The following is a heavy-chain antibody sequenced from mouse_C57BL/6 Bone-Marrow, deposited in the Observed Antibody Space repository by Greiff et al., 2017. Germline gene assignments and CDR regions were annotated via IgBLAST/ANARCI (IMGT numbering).Heavy chain of an antibody. CDR3: ASYYGNCYWYFDV. J-gene: IGHJ1*03. Sequence: VQLQQPGAELVKPGASVKLSCKASGYTFTSYWMHWVKQRPGQGLEWIGMIHPNSGSTNYNEKFKSKATLTVDKSSSTAYMQLSSLTSEDSAVYYCASYYGNCYWYFDVWGRGTTVTVSS. D-gene: IGHD2-1*01. CDR2: IHPNSGST. CDR1: GYTFTSYW. V-gene: IGHV1-64*01.